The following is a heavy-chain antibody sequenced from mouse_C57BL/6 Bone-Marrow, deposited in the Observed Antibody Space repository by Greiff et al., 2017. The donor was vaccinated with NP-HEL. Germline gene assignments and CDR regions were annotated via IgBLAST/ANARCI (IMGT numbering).Heavy chain of an antibody. CDR1: GYTFTSYW. V-gene: IGHV1-55*01. CDR2: IYPGSGST. D-gene: IGHD2-2*01. Sequence: VQLQQPGAELVKPGASVKMSCKASGYTFTSYWITWVKQRPGQGLEWIGDIYPGSGSTNYNEKFKSKATLTVDTSSSTAYMQLSSLTSEDSAVYYCARKGYGYDAWFAYWGQGTLVTVSA. J-gene: IGHJ3*01. CDR3: ARKGYGYDAWFAY.